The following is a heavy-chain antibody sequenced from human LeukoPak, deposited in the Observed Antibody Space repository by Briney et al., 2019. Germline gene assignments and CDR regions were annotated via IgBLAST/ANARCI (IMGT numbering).Heavy chain of an antibody. CDR3: AKSYCIGGTCYSSFDY. D-gene: IGHD2-15*01. V-gene: IGHV3-23*01. J-gene: IGHJ4*02. CDR1: GFTFSSYA. CDR2: ISRRGDGT. Sequence: PGGSLRLSCAASGFTFSSYAMTWGRQAPGKGLEWVSGISRRGDGTYYADSVKGRFTISRDNSKNSMYLHMNTLRAEDTAVYYCAKSYCIGGTCYSSFDYWGQGTLVTVSS.